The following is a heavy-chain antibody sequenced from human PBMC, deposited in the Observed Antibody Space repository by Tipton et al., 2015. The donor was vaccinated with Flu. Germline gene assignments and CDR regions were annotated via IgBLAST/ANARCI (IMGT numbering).Heavy chain of an antibody. J-gene: IGHJ4*02. CDR1: GGSISSHH. CDR2: ISYSGTT. CDR3: AKYGVTASYFDH. Sequence: GLVKPSETLSLTCTVSGGSISSHHWSWIRQSPGKGLEWIGYISYSGTTSHSPSLKSRVTISIDTSQNQFSLKLTSVTAADTAVYYCAKYGVTASYFDHWGQGTLVTVSS. D-gene: IGHD2-8*01. V-gene: IGHV4-59*11.